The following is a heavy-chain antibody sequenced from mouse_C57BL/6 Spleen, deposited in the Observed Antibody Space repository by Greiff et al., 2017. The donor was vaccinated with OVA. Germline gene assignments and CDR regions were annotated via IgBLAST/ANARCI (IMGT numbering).Heavy chain of an antibody. Sequence: EVQVVESGPELVKPGASVKMSCKASGYTFTDYYMHWVKQSHGKSLEWIGYIYPNNGGNGYNQKFKGKATLTVDKSSSTAYMELRSLTSEDSAVYYCAREDGYDRAWFAYWGQGTLVTVSA. CDR3: AREDGYDRAWFAY. CDR1: GYTFTDYY. J-gene: IGHJ3*01. D-gene: IGHD2-2*01. CDR2: IYPNNGGN. V-gene: IGHV1-34*01.